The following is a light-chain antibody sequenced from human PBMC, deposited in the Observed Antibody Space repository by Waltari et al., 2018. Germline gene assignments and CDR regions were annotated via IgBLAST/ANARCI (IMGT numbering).Light chain of an antibody. CDR1: QTVLYSSNNKNY. CDR3: QQYYGSPLT. CDR2: WAS. V-gene: IGKV4-1*01. Sequence: DIVMTQSPDSLAVSLGERATINCKSSQTVLYSSNNKNYLAWFQQQPGQPPKLLIYWASTRESGVPDRFNGSGSGTDFTLTINSLQAEDVAVYYCQQYYGSPLTFGGGTKVEIK. J-gene: IGKJ4*01.